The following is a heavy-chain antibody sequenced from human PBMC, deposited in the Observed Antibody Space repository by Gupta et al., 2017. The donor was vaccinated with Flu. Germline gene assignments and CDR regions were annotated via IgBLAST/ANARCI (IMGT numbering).Heavy chain of an antibody. CDR1: GFTFSSYA. CDR3: AKSTIAVAGAACHDY. J-gene: IGHJ4*02. D-gene: IGHD6-19*01. CDR2: ISGSGGST. V-gene: IGHV3-23*01. Sequence: EVQLLESGGGLVQPGGSLRLSCAASGFTFSSYAMSWVRQAPGKGLEWVSAISGSGGSTYYADSVKGRFTISRDNTKNTLYMQMNRMRAEDTAVYYCAKSTIAVAGAACHDYWGQGTLVTVSS.